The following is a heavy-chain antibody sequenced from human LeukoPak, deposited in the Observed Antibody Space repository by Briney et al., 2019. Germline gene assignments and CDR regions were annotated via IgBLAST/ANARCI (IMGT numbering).Heavy chain of an antibody. CDR2: FDSENGET. CDR3: ARVATTYWYFDL. D-gene: IGHD5-12*01. J-gene: IGHJ2*01. V-gene: IGHV1-24*01. Sequence: ASVKVSCKVSGYTLTAFSMHWVRQAPGKGLEWMGGFDSENGETIYAQKFQGRVTMTRDMSTSTVYMELSSLRSEDTAVYYCARVATTYWYFDLWGRGTLVTVSS. CDR1: GYTLTAFS.